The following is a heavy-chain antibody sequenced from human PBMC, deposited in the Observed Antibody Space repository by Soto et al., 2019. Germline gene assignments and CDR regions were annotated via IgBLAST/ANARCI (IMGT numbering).Heavy chain of an antibody. CDR1: GGSISSSSYY. J-gene: IGHJ5*02. CDR3: AGPSTVTTSGNYSADNWFDP. Sequence: SETLSLTCTVSGGSISSSSYYWGWIRQPPGKGLEWIGSIYYSGSTYYNPSLKSRVTISVDTSKNQFSLKLSSVTAADTAVYYCAGPSTVTTSGNYSADNWFDPWGQGTLVTVSS. D-gene: IGHD4-17*01. V-gene: IGHV4-39*01. CDR2: IYYSGST.